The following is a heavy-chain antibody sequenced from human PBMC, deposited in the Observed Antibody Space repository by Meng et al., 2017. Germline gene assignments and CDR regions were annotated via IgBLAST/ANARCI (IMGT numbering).Heavy chain of an antibody. Sequence: QPRQWAPGLLKLSDTLSLSFAVYGGSFSGYYWSWIRQPPGKGLEWIGEINHSGSTNYNPSLKSRVTISVDTSKNQFSLKLSSVTAADTAVYYCARGVRLPDYWGQGTLVTVSS. CDR3: ARGVRLPDY. CDR2: INHSGST. J-gene: IGHJ4*02. D-gene: IGHD2-15*01. CDR1: GGSFSGYY. V-gene: IGHV4-34*01.